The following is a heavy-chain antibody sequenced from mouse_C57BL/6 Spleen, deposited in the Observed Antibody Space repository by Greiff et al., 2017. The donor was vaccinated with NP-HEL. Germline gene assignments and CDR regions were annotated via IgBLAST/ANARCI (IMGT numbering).Heavy chain of an antibody. D-gene: IGHD2-5*01. J-gene: IGHJ3*01. Sequence: EVQRVESGPGLVKPSQSLSLTCSVTGYSITSGYYWNWIRQFPGNKLEWMGYISYDGSNNYNPSLKNRISITRDTSKNQFFLKLNSVTTEDTATYYCAREYSKAFAYWGQGTLVTVSA. CDR1: GYSITSGYY. CDR2: ISYDGSN. V-gene: IGHV3-6*01. CDR3: AREYSKAFAY.